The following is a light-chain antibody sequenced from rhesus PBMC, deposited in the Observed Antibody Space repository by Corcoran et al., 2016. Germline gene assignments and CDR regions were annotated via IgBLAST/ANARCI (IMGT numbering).Light chain of an antibody. CDR2: YTS. Sequence: DIQMTQSPSSLSASVGDTVTITCRASQGISNNLAWYQQKPGKVPKLLISYTSTLQSGVPSRFSGSGSGTDFTLTIRILQPEDFATDDCQHGYGIPYSFGQGTKVEIK. CDR3: QHGYGIPYS. J-gene: IGKJ2*01. CDR1: QGISNN. V-gene: IGKV1S15*01.